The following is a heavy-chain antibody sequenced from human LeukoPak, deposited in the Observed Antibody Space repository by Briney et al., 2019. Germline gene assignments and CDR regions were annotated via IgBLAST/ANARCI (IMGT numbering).Heavy chain of an antibody. J-gene: IGHJ4*02. CDR3: ARDDPYKWEFSN. CDR2: IIPIFGTA. CDR1: GGTFSSYA. Sequence: ASVKVSCKASGGTFSSYAISWVRQAPGQGLEWMGGIIPIFGTANYAQKFQGRVTITTDESTSTAYMELSSLRSEDTAVYYCARDDPYKWEFSNWGQGTLVTVSS. V-gene: IGHV1-69*05. D-gene: IGHD1-26*01.